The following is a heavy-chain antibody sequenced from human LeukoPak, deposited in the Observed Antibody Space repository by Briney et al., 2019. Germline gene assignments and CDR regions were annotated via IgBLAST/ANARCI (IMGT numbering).Heavy chain of an antibody. CDR3: ASLFDY. CDR1: GFTFSTYI. J-gene: IGHJ4*02. Sequence: GGSLRLSCEASGFTFSTYIMNWVRQAPGKGLEWVSYISDSSGTIYYADSVKGRFTISRDNAKNSLYLQMNSLRAEDTAVYYCASLFDYWGQGTLVTVSS. CDR2: ISDSSGTI. V-gene: IGHV3-48*01.